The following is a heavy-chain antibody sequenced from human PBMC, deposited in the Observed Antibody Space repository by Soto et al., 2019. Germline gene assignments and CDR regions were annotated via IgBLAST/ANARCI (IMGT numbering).Heavy chain of an antibody. J-gene: IGHJ4*02. V-gene: IGHV4-31*03. Sequence: SETLSLTCTVSGGSISSGGYYWSWIRQHPGKGLEWIGYIYYSGSTYYNPSLKSRVTISVDTSKNQFSLKLSSVTAADTAVYYCARDHSSSFDYWGQGTLVTVSS. CDR3: ARDHSSSFDY. CDR1: GGSISSGGYY. D-gene: IGHD6-13*01. CDR2: IYYSGST.